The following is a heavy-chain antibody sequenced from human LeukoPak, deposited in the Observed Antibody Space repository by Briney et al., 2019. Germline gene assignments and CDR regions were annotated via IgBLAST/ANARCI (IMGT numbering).Heavy chain of an antibody. J-gene: IGHJ6*03. V-gene: IGHV3-30*02. D-gene: IGHD2-8*01. Sequence: PGGSLRLSCAASGFTFSSYGMHWVRQAPGKGLEWVAFIRYDGSNKYYADSVKGRFTISRDNSNNTLYLQMNSLRVEDTAVYYCAKATAVLHYYYMDVWGKGTTVTVSS. CDR3: AKATAVLHYYYMDV. CDR2: IRYDGSNK. CDR1: GFTFSSYG.